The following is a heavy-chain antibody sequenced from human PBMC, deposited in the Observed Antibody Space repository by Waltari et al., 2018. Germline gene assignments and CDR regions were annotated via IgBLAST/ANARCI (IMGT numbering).Heavy chain of an antibody. D-gene: IGHD2-15*01. V-gene: IGHV4-39*07. CDR1: GGSISSSSYY. J-gene: IGHJ4*02. CDR2: IYYSEST. Sequence: QLQLQESGPGLVKPSETLSLTCTVSGGSISSSSYYWGWIRQPPGKGLEWIGSIYYSESTSYNPALKSRVTISVDTSKNQFSLKLSSVTAADTAVYYCARQTLGSIDYWGQGTLVTVSS. CDR3: ARQTLGSIDY.